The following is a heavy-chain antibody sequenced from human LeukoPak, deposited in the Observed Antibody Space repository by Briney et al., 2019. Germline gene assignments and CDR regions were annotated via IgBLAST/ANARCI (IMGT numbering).Heavy chain of an antibody. Sequence: PGGSLRLSCAASGFTFSSYKMNWVRQAPGKGLEWVSYISSSGSTIYCADSVKGRFTISRDNAKNSLYLQMNSLRAEDTAVYYCAKGPLTRFDYWGQGPWSPSPQ. D-gene: IGHD4/OR15-4a*01. CDR1: GFTFSSYK. J-gene: IGHJ4*02. V-gene: IGHV3-48*03. CDR3: AKGPLTRFDY. CDR2: ISSSGSTI.